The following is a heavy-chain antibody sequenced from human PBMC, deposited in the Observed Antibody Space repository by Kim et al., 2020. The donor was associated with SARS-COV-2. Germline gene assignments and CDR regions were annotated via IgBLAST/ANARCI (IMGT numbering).Heavy chain of an antibody. Sequence: TYYNPSLKSRVTISVDTSKNQFALKLSSVTAADTAVYYCARGYSSSWYYDWGQGTLVTVSS. V-gene: IGHV4-39*01. CDR2: T. D-gene: IGHD6-13*01. CDR3: ARGYSSSWYYD. J-gene: IGHJ4*02.